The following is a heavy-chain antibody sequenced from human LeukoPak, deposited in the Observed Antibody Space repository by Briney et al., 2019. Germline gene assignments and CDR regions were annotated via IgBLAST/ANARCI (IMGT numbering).Heavy chain of an antibody. J-gene: IGHJ5*02. Sequence: ASVKVSCKASGYTFTGYYMHWVRQAPGQGLEWMGRINPNSGGTNYAQKFQGWVTMTRDTSISTAYMELSRLRSDDTAVYYCARGTARIVVVVAGFDPWGQGTLVTVSS. CDR1: GYTFTGYY. CDR2: INPNSGGT. CDR3: ARGTARIVVVVAGFDP. D-gene: IGHD2-15*01. V-gene: IGHV1-2*04.